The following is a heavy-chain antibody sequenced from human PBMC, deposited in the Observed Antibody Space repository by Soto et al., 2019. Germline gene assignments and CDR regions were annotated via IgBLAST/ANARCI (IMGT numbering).Heavy chain of an antibody. V-gene: IGHV3-30*18. Sequence: QVQLVESGGGVVQPGRSLRLSCAASGFTFSTYGVHWVRQAPGKGLEWVAVISSDGSEKDYAGSVEGRVSISRDNSKSTLYLQMASLRAEDTAVSYCAKGAVTTSLYYFDYWGQGNLVPVSS. D-gene: IGHD4-17*01. CDR3: AKGAVTTSLYYFDY. J-gene: IGHJ4*02. CDR2: ISSDGSEK. CDR1: GFTFSTYG.